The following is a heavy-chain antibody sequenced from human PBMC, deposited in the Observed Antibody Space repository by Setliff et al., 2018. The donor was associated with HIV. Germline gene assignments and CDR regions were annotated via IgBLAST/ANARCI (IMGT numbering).Heavy chain of an antibody. V-gene: IGHV4-34*01. CDR2: INHSGST. J-gene: IGHJ4*02. CDR3: AIRGSSGWYVGGYFDY. CDR1: GGSFSGHS. Sequence: NPSETLSLTCAVYGGSFSGHSWTWVRQPPGKWLEWIGEINHSGSTSYNPSLKSRVAMSVDTSKNQFSLKLSSVTAADTAVYYCAIRGSSGWYVGGYFDYWGQGTLVTVSS. D-gene: IGHD6-19*01.